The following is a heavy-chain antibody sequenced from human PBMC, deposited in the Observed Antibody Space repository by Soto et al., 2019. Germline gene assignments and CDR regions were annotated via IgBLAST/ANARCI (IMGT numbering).Heavy chain of an antibody. CDR2: IKSKTDGGTT. J-gene: IGHJ4*02. CDR1: GFTFNNAW. CDR3: TTSPRAQY. Sequence: EVQLVESGGGLVKPGGSLGLSCAVSGFTFNNAWMSWVRQAPGKGLEWVGRIKSKTDGGTTDHAASVKGRFTISRDDSKNTLYLQMDSLKIEAPAMYYCTTSPRAQYWGQGTLVSVSS. V-gene: IGHV3-15*01.